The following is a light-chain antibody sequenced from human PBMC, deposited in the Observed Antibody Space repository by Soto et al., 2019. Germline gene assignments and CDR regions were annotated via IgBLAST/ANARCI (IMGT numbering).Light chain of an antibody. CDR1: QTVNANF. V-gene: IGKV3-20*01. CDR2: GVS. CDR3: HRSGDSPT. Sequence: EIVLTQSPGTLSLSPGERATLYCRSSQTVNANFLAWYQQKPGQAPRLLIYGVSNRAPGIPDRFNGSGSGTDITITISRLEPEWCAGYYCHRSGDSPTFGQQTREQIK. J-gene: IGKJ1*01.